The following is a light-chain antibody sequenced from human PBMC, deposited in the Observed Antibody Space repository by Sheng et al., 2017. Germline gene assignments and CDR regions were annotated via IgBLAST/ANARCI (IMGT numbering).Light chain of an antibody. V-gene: IGKV3-20*01. CDR3: QQYHSYPVT. Sequence: EIVLTQSPGTLSLSPGERATLSCRASPSVSSSYLAWYQQKPGQAPRLLIYDASTRATGIPARFSGSGSGTEFTLTINSLQSEDFATYYCQQYHSYPVTFGGGTKVEIK. J-gene: IGKJ4*01. CDR2: DAS. CDR1: PSVSSSY.